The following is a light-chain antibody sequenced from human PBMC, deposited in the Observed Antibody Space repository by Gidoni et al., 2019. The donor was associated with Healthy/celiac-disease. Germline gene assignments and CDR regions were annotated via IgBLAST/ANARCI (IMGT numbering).Light chain of an antibody. CDR2: AAS. CDR3: QQSYSTLRT. Sequence: IQMTQSPSSLSASVGDRVTITCRASQSISIYLNWYQQKPGKAPKLLIYAASSLQSGVPSRFRGSGSGKDFTLTISSLQPEDFATYYCQQSYSTLRTFGQXTKVEIK. J-gene: IGKJ1*01. V-gene: IGKV1-39*01. CDR1: QSISIY.